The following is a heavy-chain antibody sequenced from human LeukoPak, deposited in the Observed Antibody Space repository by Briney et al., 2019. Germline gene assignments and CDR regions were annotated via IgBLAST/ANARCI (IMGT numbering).Heavy chain of an antibody. V-gene: IGHV1-2*02. D-gene: IGHD6-19*01. CDR3: ARIKWIAVAGTSYYYYYYMDV. CDR1: GYTFTGYY. J-gene: IGHJ6*03. CDR2: INPNSGGT. Sequence: ASVKVSCKASGYTFTGYYMHWVRQAPGQGLEWMGWINPNSGGTNYAQKLQGRVTMTTDTSTSTAYMELRSLRSDDTAVYYCARIKWIAVAGTSYYYYYYMDVWGKGTTVTVSS.